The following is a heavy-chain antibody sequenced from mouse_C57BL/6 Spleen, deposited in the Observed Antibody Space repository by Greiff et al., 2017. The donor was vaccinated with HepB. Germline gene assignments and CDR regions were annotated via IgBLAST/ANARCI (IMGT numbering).Heavy chain of an antibody. CDR1: GYSITSDY. CDR2: ISYSGST. Sequence: VQLKESGPGLAKPSQTLSLTCSVTGYSITSDYWNWIRKFPGNKLEYMGYISYSGSTYYNPSLKSRISITRDTSKNQYYLQLNSVTTEDTATYYCARYAGYYGSSYGYFDVWGTGTTVTVSS. V-gene: IGHV3-8*01. J-gene: IGHJ1*03. D-gene: IGHD1-1*01. CDR3: ARYAGYYGSSYGYFDV.